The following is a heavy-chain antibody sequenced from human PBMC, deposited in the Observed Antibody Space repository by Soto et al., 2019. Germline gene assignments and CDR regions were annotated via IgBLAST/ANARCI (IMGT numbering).Heavy chain of an antibody. V-gene: IGHV1-18*04. Sequence: QVQLVQSGAEVKKPGASVKVSCKASGYTFTSYGISWVRQAPGQGLEGMGWISAYNGNTNYAQKLQGRVTMTTDTSTSTAYMELRSLRSDDTAVYYCARVTDFWSGYPHYGMDVWGQGTTVTVSS. D-gene: IGHD3-3*01. CDR2: ISAYNGNT. J-gene: IGHJ6*02. CDR3: ARVTDFWSGYPHYGMDV. CDR1: GYTFTSYG.